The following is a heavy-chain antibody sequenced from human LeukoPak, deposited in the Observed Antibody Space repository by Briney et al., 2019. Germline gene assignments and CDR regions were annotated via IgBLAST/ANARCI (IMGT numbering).Heavy chain of an antibody. Sequence: PGGSLRLSCAASGFTFSNAWMSWVRQAPGKGLEWVGRIKSKTDGGTTDYAAPVKGRFTISRDDSKNTLYLQMNSLKTEDTAVYYCTTEDCSSTSCYYYYYYMDVWGKRTTVTVSS. CDR3: TTEDCSSTSCYYYYYYMDV. D-gene: IGHD2-2*01. CDR1: GFTFSNAW. CDR2: IKSKTDGGTT. J-gene: IGHJ6*03. V-gene: IGHV3-15*01.